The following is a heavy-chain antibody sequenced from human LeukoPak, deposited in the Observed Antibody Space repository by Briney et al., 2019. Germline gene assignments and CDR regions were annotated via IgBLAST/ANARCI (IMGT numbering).Heavy chain of an antibody. CDR1: GGSISSYY. J-gene: IGHJ6*03. D-gene: IGHD2-15*01. Sequence: SETLSLTCTVSGGSISSYYWSWIRQPAGKGLEWIGRIYTSGSTNYNPSLKSRVTMSVDTSKNQFSLKLSSVTAADTAVYYCARGYCSGGSCYSYYYYNYMDVWGKGTTVTVSS. V-gene: IGHV4-4*07. CDR2: IYTSGST. CDR3: ARGYCSGGSCYSYYYYNYMDV.